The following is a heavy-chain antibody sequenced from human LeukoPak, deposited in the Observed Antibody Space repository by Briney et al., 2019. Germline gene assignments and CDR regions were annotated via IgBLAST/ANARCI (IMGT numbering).Heavy chain of an antibody. J-gene: IGHJ4*02. CDR2: IYSGGST. D-gene: IGHD2-15*01. CDR3: ASSRYCSGGSCANPSYY. V-gene: IGHV3-66*02. Sequence: GGSLRLSCAASGFTVSTNYMSWVRQAPGKGLEWVSLIYSGGSTYYADSVKGRFTNSRDNSNNTRCLQLSSLRAEVTAMDYCASSRYCSGGSCANPSYYWGQGTLVTVSS. CDR1: GFTVSTNY.